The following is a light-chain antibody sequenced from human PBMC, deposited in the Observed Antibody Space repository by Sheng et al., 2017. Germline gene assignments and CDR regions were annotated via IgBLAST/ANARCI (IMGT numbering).Light chain of an antibody. J-gene: IGKJ5*01. V-gene: IGKV1-33*01. Sequence: DIQMTQSPSSLSVSVGDRVTITCQASQDITHYLNWYQQKPRKAPTLLIYDASNLETGVPSRFSGSGSGTDFTLTISSLQPEDIGTFYXQQYDSPSITFGQGTRL. CDR1: QDITHY. CDR3: QQYDSPSIT. CDR2: DAS.